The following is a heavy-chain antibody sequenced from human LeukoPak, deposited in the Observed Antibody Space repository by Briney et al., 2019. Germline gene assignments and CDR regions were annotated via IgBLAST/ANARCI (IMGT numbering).Heavy chain of an antibody. Sequence: PEGSLRLSCAASGFTFSSYWMSWVRQAPGKGLEWVANIKQDGSEKYYVDSVKGRFTISRDNAKNSLYLQMNSLRAEDTAVYYRASEYYGSGSEPTFDYWGQGTLVTVSS. V-gene: IGHV3-7*01. D-gene: IGHD3-10*01. CDR1: GFTFSSYW. CDR2: IKQDGSEK. J-gene: IGHJ4*02. CDR3: ASEYYGSGSEPTFDY.